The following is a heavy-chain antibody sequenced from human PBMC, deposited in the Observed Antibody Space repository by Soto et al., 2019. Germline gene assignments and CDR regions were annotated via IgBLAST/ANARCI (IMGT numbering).Heavy chain of an antibody. CDR3: ARLGSSSWGSYFDY. Sequence: PSETLSLTCAVYGGSFSGYYLSWIRQPPGKGLEWIGEINHSGSTNYNPSLKSRVTISVDTSKNQFSLKLSSVTAADTAVYYCARLGSSSWGSYFDYWGQGTLVTVSS. V-gene: IGHV4-34*01. D-gene: IGHD6-6*01. CDR2: INHSGST. J-gene: IGHJ4*02. CDR1: GGSFSGYY.